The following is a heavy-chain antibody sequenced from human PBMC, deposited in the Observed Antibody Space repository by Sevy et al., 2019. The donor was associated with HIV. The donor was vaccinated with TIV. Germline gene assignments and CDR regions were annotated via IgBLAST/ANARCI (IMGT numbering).Heavy chain of an antibody. CDR2: ISFDGNNR. CDR3: AKSSLPYGDYHFDF. J-gene: IGHJ4*02. Sequence: GGSLRLSCAASGFTFNSYSMHWIRQAPGKGLEWVATISFDGNNRHYADSVKGRVTISRDNSKNIMYLQMTSLGADDTAVYYCAKSSLPYGDYHFDFWGQGTVVTVSS. V-gene: IGHV3-30-3*02. CDR1: GFTFNSYS. D-gene: IGHD4-17*01.